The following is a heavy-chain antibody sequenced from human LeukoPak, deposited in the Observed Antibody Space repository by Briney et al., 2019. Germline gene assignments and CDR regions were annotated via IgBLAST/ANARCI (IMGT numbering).Heavy chain of an antibody. CDR3: ARDLVTVTKGFDI. CDR1: DDSFSSHY. V-gene: IGHV4-59*11. J-gene: IGHJ3*02. Sequence: SETLSLTCAVSDDSFSSHYWTWIRQTPGKGLEWIGYISYIGSTNYNPSLKSRVTISIDTSKNQFSLKLSSVTAADTAVYYCARDLVTVTKGFDIWGQGTMVSVSS. D-gene: IGHD4-17*01. CDR2: ISYIGST.